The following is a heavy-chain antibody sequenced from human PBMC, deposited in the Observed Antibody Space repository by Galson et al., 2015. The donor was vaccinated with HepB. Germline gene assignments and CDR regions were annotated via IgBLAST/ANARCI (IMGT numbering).Heavy chain of an antibody. CDR2: ISSSGSTI. V-gene: IGHV3-11*01. CDR3: AKVVAAGTDWFDP. D-gene: IGHD6-19*01. J-gene: IGHJ5*02. Sequence: SLRLSCAASGFTFSDYYMSWIRQAPGKGLEWVSYISSSGSTIYYADSVKGRFTISRDNAKNSLYLQMNSLRVEDTAVYYCAKVVAAGTDWFDPWGQGTLVTVSS. CDR1: GFTFSDYY.